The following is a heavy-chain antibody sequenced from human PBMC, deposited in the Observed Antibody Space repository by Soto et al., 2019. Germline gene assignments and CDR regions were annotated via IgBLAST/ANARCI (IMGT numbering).Heavy chain of an antibody. CDR3: ARGLYGAFDI. Sequence: PSETLSLTCAVSGGSISSGGYSWSWIRQAPGKGLEWIGYIYHSGSTYYNPSLKSRVTISVDRSKNQFSLKLSSVTAADTAVYYCARGLYGAFDIWGQGTMVTVSS. D-gene: IGHD2-21*02. J-gene: IGHJ3*02. V-gene: IGHV4-30-2*01. CDR1: GGSISSGGYS. CDR2: IYHSGST.